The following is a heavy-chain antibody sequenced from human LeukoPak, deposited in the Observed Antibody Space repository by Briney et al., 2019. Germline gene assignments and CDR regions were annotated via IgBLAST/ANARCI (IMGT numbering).Heavy chain of an antibody. CDR3: ARDPDYGGFFDY. CDR2: IYHRGST. J-gene: IGHJ4*02. D-gene: IGHD4-23*01. Sequence: PSETLSLTCTVSGGSISSSSYYWGWIRQPPGKGLEWIGTIYHRGSTYYNPSLKSRVTISLDTSKNQFSLKLSSVTAADTAMYYCARDPDYGGFFDYWGQGTLVTVSS. CDR1: GGSISSSSYY. V-gene: IGHV4-39*07.